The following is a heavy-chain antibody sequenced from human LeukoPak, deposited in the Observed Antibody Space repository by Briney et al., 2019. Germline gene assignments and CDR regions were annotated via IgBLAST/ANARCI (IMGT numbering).Heavy chain of an antibody. CDR3: ASTFVGYCSGGSCYHITTSWYYFDY. J-gene: IGHJ4*02. V-gene: IGHV1-69*02. CDR1: GGTFSSYT. CDR2: IIPILGIA. Sequence: GASVKVSCKASGGTFSSYTISWVRQAPGQGLEWMGRIIPILGIANYAQKFQGRVTITADESTSTAYMELSSLRSEDTAVYYCASTFVGYCSGGSCYHITTSWYYFDYWGQGTLVTVSS. D-gene: IGHD2-15*01.